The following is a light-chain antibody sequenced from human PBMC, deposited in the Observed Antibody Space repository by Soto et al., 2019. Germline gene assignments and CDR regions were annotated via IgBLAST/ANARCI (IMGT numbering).Light chain of an antibody. CDR3: SSYTSSILYV. CDR2: DVS. CDR1: SSDVGGYNY. Sequence: QAALTQPAYVYGSPVQSLTISCSGTSSDVGGYNYVSWYQQYPGKARKLMIYDVSNRPSGVSNRFSGSKSGNTASLTISGLQAEDEADYYCSSYTSSILYVFGTGTKVTVL. J-gene: IGLJ1*01. V-gene: IGLV2-14*01.